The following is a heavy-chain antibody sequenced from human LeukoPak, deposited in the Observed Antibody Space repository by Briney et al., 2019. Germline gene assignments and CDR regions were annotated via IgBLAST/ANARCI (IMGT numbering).Heavy chain of an antibody. CDR3: ARLKDDGSANWFDP. J-gene: IGHJ5*02. Sequence: GESLKISCKGSGYTFSSYWIAGGRQMPGKGLEGMGIIYPGDSDTRYSPSLQGQVTISADTSISTAYLQWSSLKASDTAIYYCARLKDDGSANWFDPWGQGTLATVSS. V-gene: IGHV5-51*01. CDR1: GYTFSSYW. CDR2: IYPGDSDT. D-gene: IGHD4-17*01.